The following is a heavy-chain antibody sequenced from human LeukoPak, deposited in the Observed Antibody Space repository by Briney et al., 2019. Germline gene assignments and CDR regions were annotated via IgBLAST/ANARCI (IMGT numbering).Heavy chain of an antibody. D-gene: IGHD3-10*01. CDR2: ISPSGDIT. Sequence: GGTLRLSCAASGFTFSNHGMNWIRQAPGKGLEWVSGISPSGDITYYADSVKGRFTISRDNSKNTLYLEVISLTAEDTAVYYCAKDDAWLRFGEWSQGTLVTVSS. V-gene: IGHV3-23*01. CDR3: AKDDAWLRFGE. J-gene: IGHJ4*02. CDR1: GFTFSNHG.